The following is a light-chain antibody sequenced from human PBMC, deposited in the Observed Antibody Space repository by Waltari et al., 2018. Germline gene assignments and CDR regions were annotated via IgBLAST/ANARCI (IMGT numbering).Light chain of an antibody. Sequence: EIVMTQSPATLSVSPGERATIPCRASQSVSSNLAWYQQKPGQAPRVLIYGASTRATGIPARFSGSGSGTEFTLTISSLQSEDFAVYYCQQYNNWPPVTFGGGTKVEIK. CDR2: GAS. V-gene: IGKV3-15*01. CDR1: QSVSSN. J-gene: IGKJ4*01. CDR3: QQYNNWPPVT.